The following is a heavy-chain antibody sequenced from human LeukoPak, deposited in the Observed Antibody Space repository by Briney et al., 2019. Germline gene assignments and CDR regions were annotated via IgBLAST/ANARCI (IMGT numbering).Heavy chain of an antibody. CDR1: GFTLSSNW. CDR3: ARDQQLNPRLDY. V-gene: IGHV3-74*01. Sequence: GGSLRLSCAGSGFTLSSNWMHWVRQGPGKGLVWVSRIYSDGSRTNYADSVKGRFTISRDNAKNSLYLQMNSLRAEDTAVYYCARDQQLNPRLDYWGQGTLVTVSS. J-gene: IGHJ4*02. D-gene: IGHD5-24*01. CDR2: IYSDGSRT.